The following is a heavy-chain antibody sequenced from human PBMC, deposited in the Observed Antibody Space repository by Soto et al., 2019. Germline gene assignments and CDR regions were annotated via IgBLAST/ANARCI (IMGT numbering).Heavy chain of an antibody. J-gene: IGHJ4*02. CDR1: GYTFTSYY. CDR2: INPNSGGT. V-gene: IGHV1-2*04. D-gene: IGHD2-15*01. Sequence: GASVKVSCKASGYTFTSYYMHWVRQAPGQGLEWMGWINPNSGGTNYAQKFQGWVTMTRDTSISTAYMELSRLRSDDTAVYYCARERYCSGGSCPVDYWGQGTLVTLSS. CDR3: ARERYCSGGSCPVDY.